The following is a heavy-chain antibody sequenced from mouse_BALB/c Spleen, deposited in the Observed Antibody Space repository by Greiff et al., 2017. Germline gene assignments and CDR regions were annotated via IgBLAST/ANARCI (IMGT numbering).Heavy chain of an antibody. CDR3: TRSYYGSSSYYYAMDY. J-gene: IGHJ4*01. D-gene: IGHD1-1*01. V-gene: IGHV1S127*01. CDR2: IDPSDSYT. Sequence: VQLQQPGAELVKPGASVKMSCKASGYTFTSYWMHWVKQRPGQGLEWIGTIDPSDSYTSYNQKFKGKATLTVDTSSSTAYMQLSSLTSEDSAVYYCTRSYYGSSSYYYAMDYWGQGTSVTVSS. CDR1: GYTFTSYW.